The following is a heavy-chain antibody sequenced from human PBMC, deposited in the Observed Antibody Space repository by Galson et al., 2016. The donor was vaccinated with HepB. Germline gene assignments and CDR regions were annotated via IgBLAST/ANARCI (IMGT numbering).Heavy chain of an antibody. CDR2: IYSGGTT. D-gene: IGHD6-13*01. V-gene: IGHV3-53*01. CDR1: GFTVSSNC. J-gene: IGHJ4*02. CDR3: ARVKRGAAAGTIDY. Sequence: SLRLSCAASGFTVSSNCISWVRQAPGKGLEWVSVIYSGGTTYYGDSMKGRFTISRDNSKNIFYLQMNSLRAEDTAIYYGARVKRGAAAGTIDYWGQGTLVTVSS.